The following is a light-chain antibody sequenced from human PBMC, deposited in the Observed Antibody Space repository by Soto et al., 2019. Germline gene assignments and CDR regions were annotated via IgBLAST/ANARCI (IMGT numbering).Light chain of an antibody. Sequence: QSALTQPPSASGSPGQSVTISCTGTSSDVGGYKFVSWYQQHPDKAPKLIIYEVTKRPSGVPDRFSGSKSGNTASLTVSGLQPEDEADYYCSSYAGSNTVIFGEGTKLTVL. CDR2: EVT. CDR3: SSYAGSNTVI. J-gene: IGLJ2*01. V-gene: IGLV2-8*01. CDR1: SSDVGGYKF.